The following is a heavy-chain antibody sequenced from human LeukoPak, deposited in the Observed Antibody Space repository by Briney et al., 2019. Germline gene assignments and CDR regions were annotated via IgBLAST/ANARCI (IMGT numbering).Heavy chain of an antibody. CDR1: GYTFTSYG. CDR3: ARGANCGGDCYLTGDAFDI. D-gene: IGHD2-21*02. J-gene: IGHJ3*02. Sequence: ASVKVSCKASGYTFTSYGISWVRQAPGQGLEWMGWISAYNGNTNYAQKLQGRVTMTTDTSTSTAYVELRSLRSDDTAVYYCARGANCGGDCYLTGDAFDIWGQGTMVTVSS. CDR2: ISAYNGNT. V-gene: IGHV1-18*01.